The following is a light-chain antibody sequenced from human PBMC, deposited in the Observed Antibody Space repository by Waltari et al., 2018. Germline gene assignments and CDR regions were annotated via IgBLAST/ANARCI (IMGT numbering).Light chain of an antibody. CDR1: NSDIDPFNY. V-gene: IGLV2-11*01. Sequence: QSALTQPRSVSGSPGQSVTISCTKTNSDIDPFNYVSWYQQHPGKAPKLVIYDVRVRPSGVPDRFSGSRSSNTASLIISGLQPEDEADYYCSSFPGGSLVFGGGTELTVL. CDR3: SSFPGGSLV. J-gene: IGLJ2*01. CDR2: DVR.